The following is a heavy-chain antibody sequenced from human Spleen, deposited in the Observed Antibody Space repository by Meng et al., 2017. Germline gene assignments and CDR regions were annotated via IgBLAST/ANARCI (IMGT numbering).Heavy chain of an antibody. CDR2: ISSSCSTI. CDR3: ARVTPFDY. CDR1: GFTFSSYE. Sequence: GESLKISCAASGFTFSSYEMNWVRQAPGKGLEWVSYISSSCSTIYYADSVTGRFTISRDNAKNTQYLQMNSLRAEDKDMYYCARVTPFDYWGQGTLVTVSS. V-gene: IGHV3-48*03. J-gene: IGHJ4*02.